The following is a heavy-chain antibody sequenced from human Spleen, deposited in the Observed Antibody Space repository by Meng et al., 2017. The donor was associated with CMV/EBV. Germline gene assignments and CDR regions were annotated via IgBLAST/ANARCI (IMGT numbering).Heavy chain of an antibody. CDR1: GYTLTGYY. Sequence: QVQLAQSGAEVKRPGASVKVSCKASGYTLTGYYMHWVRQAPGQGLEWMGRIDPNRGGTNYAQNFQGRVTMTRDTSINTAYMELSSLRSDDTAVYYCARDASYYDSSGFYLDYWGQGTLVTVSS. V-gene: IGHV1-2*06. D-gene: IGHD3-22*01. J-gene: IGHJ4*02. CDR3: ARDASYYDSSGFYLDY. CDR2: IDPNRGGT.